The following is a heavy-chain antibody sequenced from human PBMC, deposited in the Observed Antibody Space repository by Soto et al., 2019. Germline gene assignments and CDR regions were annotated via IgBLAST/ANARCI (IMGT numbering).Heavy chain of an antibody. CDR2: TRNKANSYTT. CDR3: ARDPDGDYGFDY. D-gene: IGHD4-17*01. Sequence: PGGSLRLSCAASGFTFSDHYMDWVRQAPGKGLEWVGRTRNKANSYTTEYTASVKGRFTISRDDSKNSLYLQMNSLKTEDTAVYYCARDPDGDYGFDYWGQGT. V-gene: IGHV3-72*01. J-gene: IGHJ4*02. CDR1: GFTFSDHY.